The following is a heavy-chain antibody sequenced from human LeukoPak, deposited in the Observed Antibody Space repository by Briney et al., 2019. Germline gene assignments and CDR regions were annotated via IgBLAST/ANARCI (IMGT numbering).Heavy chain of an antibody. D-gene: IGHD5-24*01. CDR1: GYSFTSYW. CDR2: IYPGDSDT. V-gene: IGHV5-51*01. CDR3: ARPRDGYNNYFDY. Sequence: GESLKISCKGSGYSFTSYWIGWVRQMPGKGLEWMGIIYPGDSDTRCSPSFQGQVTISADKSISTAYLQWSSLKASDTAIYYCARPRDGYNNYFDYWGQGTLVTVSS. J-gene: IGHJ4*02.